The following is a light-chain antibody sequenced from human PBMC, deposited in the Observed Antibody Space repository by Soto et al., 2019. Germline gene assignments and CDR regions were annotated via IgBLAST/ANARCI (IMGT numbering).Light chain of an antibody. CDR2: GAS. Sequence: EIVFTQSPGPLSLSPGARAPLSCRARQSVSSSYLAWYQQKPGQAPRLLIYGASSRATGIPDRFSGSGSGTDFALTISRLEPEDFAVYYCQKYGNSPITFGQGTRLEI. J-gene: IGKJ5*01. CDR1: QSVSSSY. CDR3: QKYGNSPIT. V-gene: IGKV3-20*01.